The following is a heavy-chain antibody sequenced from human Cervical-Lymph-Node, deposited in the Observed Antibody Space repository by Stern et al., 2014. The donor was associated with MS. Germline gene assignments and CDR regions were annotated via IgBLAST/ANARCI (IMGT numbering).Heavy chain of an antibody. Sequence: VQLVQSGGEVKKPGSSVKVSCKAFGGTFSGYNMSWVRQAPGQGLEWMGRSTPICGTANYAQKFQDRVTITADKFTSTAYMALNSLRSEDTAVYYCAREALLGGNYYALDVWGQGTTVTVSS. J-gene: IGHJ6*02. V-gene: IGHV1-69*06. CDR1: GGTFSGYN. CDR2: STPICGTA. CDR3: AREALLGGNYYALDV. D-gene: IGHD2-15*01.